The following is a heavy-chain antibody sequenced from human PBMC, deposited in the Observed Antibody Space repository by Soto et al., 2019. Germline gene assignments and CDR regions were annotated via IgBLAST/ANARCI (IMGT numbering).Heavy chain of an antibody. D-gene: IGHD2-2*03. CDR3: ARDLGYCSSTSWSAFDI. CDR1: GGTFSSYT. J-gene: IGHJ3*02. Sequence: QVQLVQSGAEVKKPGSSVKVSCKASGGTFSSYTISWVRQAPGQGLEWMGRIIPILGIANYAQKFQGRVTITADKSTSTAYMELSSLRSEDTAVYYCARDLGYCSSTSWSAFDIWGQGTMVTVSS. V-gene: IGHV1-69*08. CDR2: IIPILGIA.